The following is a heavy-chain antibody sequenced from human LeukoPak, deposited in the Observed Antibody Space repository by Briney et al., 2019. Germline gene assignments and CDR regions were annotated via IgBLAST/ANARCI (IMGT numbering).Heavy chain of an antibody. CDR1: GGSISSYY. V-gene: IGHV4-59*12. D-gene: IGHD1-7*01. CDR2: IYYSGST. Sequence: SETLSLTCSVSGGSISSYYWSWIRQPPGKGLEWIGYIYYSGSTNYNPSLKSRVTISVDTSKNQFSLKLSSVTAADTAVYYCARTGTREFDPWGQGTLVTVSS. J-gene: IGHJ5*02. CDR3: ARTGTREFDP.